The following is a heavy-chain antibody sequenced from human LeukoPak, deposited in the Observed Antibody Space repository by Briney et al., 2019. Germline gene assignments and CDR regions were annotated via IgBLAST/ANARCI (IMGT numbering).Heavy chain of an antibody. V-gene: IGHV3-23*01. CDR1: GFTFSSYA. CDR3: AKCGTYYYDSGLDY. CDR2: ISGSGGST. J-gene: IGHJ4*02. D-gene: IGHD3-22*01. Sequence: PGGSLRLSCAASGFTFSSYAMSWVRQAPGKGLEWVSAISGSGGSTYYADSVKGRFTISRDNSKNTLYLQMNSLRAEDTAVYYCAKCGTYYYDSGLDYWGQGTLVTVSS.